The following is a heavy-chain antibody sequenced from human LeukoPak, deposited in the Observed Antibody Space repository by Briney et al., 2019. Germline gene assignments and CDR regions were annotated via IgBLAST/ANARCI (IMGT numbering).Heavy chain of an antibody. J-gene: IGHJ4*02. CDR3: VYYDRSGYYYGRLRY. CDR2: ITPTGDAT. V-gene: IGHV3-23*01. Sequence: QAGRSLTLSCAASAFTVHSHAIRWVRQTPGKGLEWVSGITPTGDATLYADSVRGRFTISRDNSKNTLYLHMSNLRAEDTAVYFCVYYDRSGYYYGRLRYWGQGTPVSVSS. D-gene: IGHD3-22*01. CDR1: AFTVHSHA.